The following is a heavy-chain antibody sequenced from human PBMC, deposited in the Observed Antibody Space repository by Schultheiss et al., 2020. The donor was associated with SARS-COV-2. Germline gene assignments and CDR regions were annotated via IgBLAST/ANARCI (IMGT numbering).Heavy chain of an antibody. Sequence: SETLSLTCAVSGYSISSGYYWGWIRQPPGKGLEWIGSIYHSGSTYYNPSLKSRVTISVDTSKNQFSPKLSSVTAADTAVYYCARDHRRGSGWYYFDYWGQGSLVTVSS. V-gene: IGHV4-38-2*02. CDR3: ARDHRRGSGWYYFDY. CDR1: GYSISSGYY. D-gene: IGHD6-19*01. J-gene: IGHJ4*02. CDR2: IYHSGST.